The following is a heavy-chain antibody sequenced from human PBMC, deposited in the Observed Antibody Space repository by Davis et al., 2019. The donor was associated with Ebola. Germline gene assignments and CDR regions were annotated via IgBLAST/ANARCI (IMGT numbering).Heavy chain of an antibody. J-gene: IGHJ6*02. D-gene: IGHD3-22*01. V-gene: IGHV4-34*01. CDR3: ARVARDYYDSSFYYYYYYGMDV. CDR2: INHSGST. CDR1: GGSFSGYY. Sequence: SQTLSLTCAVYGGSFSGYYWSWIRQPPGKGLEWIGEINHSGSTNYNPSLKSRVTISVDKSKNQFSLKLSSVTAADTAVYYCARVARDYYDSSFYYYYYYGMDVWGQGTTVTVSS.